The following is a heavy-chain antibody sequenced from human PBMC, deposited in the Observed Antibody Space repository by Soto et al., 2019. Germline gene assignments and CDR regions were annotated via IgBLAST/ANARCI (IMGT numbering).Heavy chain of an antibody. D-gene: IGHD2-2*01. V-gene: IGHV1-18*01. CDR1: GYTFTNYG. CDR3: ASSFTSSQWLYRMDV. Sequence: QVQLVQSGAEVKKPGASVNVSCKASGYTFTNYGFSWVRQAPGQRLEWMGWISAYNGNTNYAQKLQGRVTMTTDTSTDTAYMELRSLRSDDTAVYYCASSFTSSQWLYRMDVWGQGTTVTVSS. CDR2: ISAYNGNT. J-gene: IGHJ6*02.